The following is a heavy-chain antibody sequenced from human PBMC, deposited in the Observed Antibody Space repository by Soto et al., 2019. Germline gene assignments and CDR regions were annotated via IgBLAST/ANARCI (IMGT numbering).Heavy chain of an antibody. J-gene: IGHJ4*02. V-gene: IGHV1-69*01. D-gene: IGHD6-13*01. CDR2: IVPIRRTA. Sequence: QVQLVQSGAEVKQPGSWAKVSCKASGGTFSSYRINWVRQAPGQGLEWVGGIVPIRRTADYAQTFQGRVSITADESARTSYLALRSLRSQGTAVYYCVRDSGAKLSSTWGQGTPVTVSS. CDR1: GGTFSSYR. CDR3: VRDSGAKLSST.